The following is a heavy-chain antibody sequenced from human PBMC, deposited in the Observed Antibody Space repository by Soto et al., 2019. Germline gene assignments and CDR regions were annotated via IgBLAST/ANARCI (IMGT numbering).Heavy chain of an antibody. J-gene: IGHJ6*02. Sequence: ASVKVSCKASGYTFTGYYMHWVRQAPGQGLEWMGWIDPNSGGTNYAQKFQGRVTMTRDTSISTAYMELSRLRSDDTAVYYCARKSYRMVYGMDVWGQGTTVTVSS. CDR2: IDPNSGGT. CDR3: ARKSYRMVYGMDV. V-gene: IGHV1-2*02. D-gene: IGHD2-8*01. CDR1: GYTFTGYY.